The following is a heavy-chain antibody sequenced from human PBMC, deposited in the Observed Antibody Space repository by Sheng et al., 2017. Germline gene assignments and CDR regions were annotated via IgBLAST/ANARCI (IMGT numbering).Heavy chain of an antibody. CDR2: ISISSTTT. CDR3: AKLGVVGATYYMDV. V-gene: IGHV3-48*01. CDR1: GLRFSSYS. J-gene: IGHJ6*03. Sequence: EVQLVESGGGLVQPGRSLRLSCEASGLRFSSYSMNWVRQAPGKGLEWVSYISISSTTTYYAESVKGRFTISRDDAKNSLSLQMNSLRVEDTAVYFCAKLGVVGATYYMDVWGKGTTVTVSS. D-gene: IGHD2-15*01.